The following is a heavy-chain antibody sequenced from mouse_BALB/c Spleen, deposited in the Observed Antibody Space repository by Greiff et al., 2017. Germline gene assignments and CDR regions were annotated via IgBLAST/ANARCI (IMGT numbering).Heavy chain of an antibody. J-gene: IGHJ1*01. Sequence: EVKLMESGGGLVKLGGSLKLSCAASGFTFSSYYMSWVRQTPEKRLELVAAINSNGGSTYYPDTVKGRFTISRDNAKNTLYLQMSSLKSEDTALYYCARHGILLLPPDWYFDVWGAGTTVTVSS. CDR3: ARHGILLLPPDWYFDV. V-gene: IGHV5-6-2*01. CDR1: GFTFSSYY. CDR2: INSNGGST. D-gene: IGHD2-12*01.